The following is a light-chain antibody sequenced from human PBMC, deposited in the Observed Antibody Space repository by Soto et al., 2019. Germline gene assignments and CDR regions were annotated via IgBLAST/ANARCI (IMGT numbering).Light chain of an antibody. Sequence: EIVLTQSPATLSLSPGDRATLFCRASQSVGGYLGWYQQRPGQAPRLLIYDASNRVPGVPDRFSASGSGTDFTLSNSSLEPEDFAVYYCQQRNGGPGTFGKGTKGEIK. CDR1: QSVGGY. CDR2: DAS. V-gene: IGKV3-11*01. CDR3: QQRNGGPGT. J-gene: IGKJ1*01.